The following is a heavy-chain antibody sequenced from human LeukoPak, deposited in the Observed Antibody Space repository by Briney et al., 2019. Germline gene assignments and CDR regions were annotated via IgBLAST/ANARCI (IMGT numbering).Heavy chain of an antibody. Sequence: PGRSLRLSCAASGFTFSSYGMHWVRQAPGKGLEWVAVIWYDGSNKYYADSVKGRFTISRDNPKNTLYLQMNSLRAEDTAVYYCARDGQLYYDFWSGYFRPGGYYFDYWGQGTLVTVSS. D-gene: IGHD3-3*01. V-gene: IGHV3-33*01. J-gene: IGHJ4*02. CDR1: GFTFSSYG. CDR3: ARDGQLYYDFWSGYFRPGGYYFDY. CDR2: IWYDGSNK.